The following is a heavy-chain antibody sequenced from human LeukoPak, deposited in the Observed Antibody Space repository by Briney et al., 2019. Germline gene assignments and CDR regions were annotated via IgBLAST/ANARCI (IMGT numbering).Heavy chain of an antibody. CDR1: GFTFDDYA. CDR2: INWNSGSI. D-gene: IGHD1-26*01. Sequence: GGSLRLSCAASGFTFDDYAMHWVRQTPGKGLEWVSGINWNSGSIDYADSVKGRFTISRDNAKNSLYLQMNNLRAGDTALYYCARGGGIVGASNRYYYHYMDVWGKGTTVTISS. V-gene: IGHV3-9*01. CDR3: ARGGGIVGASNRYYYHYMDV. J-gene: IGHJ6*03.